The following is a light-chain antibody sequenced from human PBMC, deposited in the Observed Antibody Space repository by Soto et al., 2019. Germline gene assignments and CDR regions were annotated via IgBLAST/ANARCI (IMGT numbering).Light chain of an antibody. V-gene: IGKV1-39*01. J-gene: IGKJ4*01. CDR3: EQCYSDPLT. CDR2: SAF. CDR1: HDIGNH. Sequence: DIQMTQSPSSLSISVGDRVTITCRSSHDIGNHLNWYQQKPGKAPKLLRYSAFTLQSWVPSRFSGNGSGTPFACTIASLLPEGSATYVFEQCYSDPLTFGGGTKVEV.